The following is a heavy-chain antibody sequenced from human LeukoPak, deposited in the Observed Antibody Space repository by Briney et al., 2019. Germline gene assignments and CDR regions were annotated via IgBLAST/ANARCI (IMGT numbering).Heavy chain of an antibody. Sequence: ASVKVSCKASGYTFTSYAMHWVRQAPGQRLEWMGWINAGNGNTKYSQKSQGRVTITRDTSASTAYMELSSLRSEDTAVYYCARGGATPTRYYFDYWGQGTLVTVSS. D-gene: IGHD1-26*01. V-gene: IGHV1-3*01. CDR1: GYTFTSYA. CDR3: ARGGATPTRYYFDY. CDR2: INAGNGNT. J-gene: IGHJ4*02.